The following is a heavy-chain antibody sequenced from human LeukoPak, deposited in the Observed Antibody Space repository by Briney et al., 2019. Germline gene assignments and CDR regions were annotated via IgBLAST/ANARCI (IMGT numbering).Heavy chain of an antibody. CDR1: GFTFSDYY. J-gene: IGHJ4*02. V-gene: IGHV3-11*01. CDR3: ARDSERGYSYGYPYFDY. D-gene: IGHD5-18*01. CDR2: ISSSGSTI. Sequence: PGGSLRLSCAASGFTFSDYYMSWIRQAPGKGLEWVSYISSSGSTIYYADSVKGRFTISRDNAKNSLYLQMNSLRAEDTAFYYCARDSERGYSYGYPYFDYWGQGTLVTVSS.